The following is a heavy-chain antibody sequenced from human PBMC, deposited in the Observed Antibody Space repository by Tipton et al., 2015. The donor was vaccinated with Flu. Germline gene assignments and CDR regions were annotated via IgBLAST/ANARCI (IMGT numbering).Heavy chain of an antibody. V-gene: IGHV4-39*07. Sequence: TLSLTCTVSGGSISSSTYYWGWIRQPPGKGLEWIGSIYYSGSSYYNPSLKSRVTISLDTSKNQFSLNLSSVTAADPAVYYCARALRGPVGATLGYWGQGTLVTVSS. D-gene: IGHD1-26*01. CDR2: IYYSGSS. CDR3: ARALRGPVGATLGY. J-gene: IGHJ4*02. CDR1: GGSISSSTYY.